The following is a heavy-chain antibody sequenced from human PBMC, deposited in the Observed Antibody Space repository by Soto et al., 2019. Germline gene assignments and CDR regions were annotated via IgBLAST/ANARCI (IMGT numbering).Heavy chain of an antibody. CDR2: INYSGST. J-gene: IGHJ6*02. D-gene: IGHD3-22*01. CDR3: ARVYDSSGYTRPGMDV. Sequence: SETLSLTCTVSGGSISSYYWSWIRQPPGKGLEWIGYINYSGSTNYSPSLKSRVTVSVDTAKNQFSLRLSSVTAADTAVYYCARVYDSSGYTRPGMDVWGQGTTVTVSS. CDR1: GGSISSYY. V-gene: IGHV4-59*01.